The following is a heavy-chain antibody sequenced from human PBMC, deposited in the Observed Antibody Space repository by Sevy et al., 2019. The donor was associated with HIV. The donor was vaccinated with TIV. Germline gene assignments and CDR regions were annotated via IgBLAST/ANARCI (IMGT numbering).Heavy chain of an antibody. CDR1: GFTFSNVW. Sequence: GGSLRLSCAASGFTFSNVWMTWVRQPPGKGLEWVGLFKSKADGGTPDYAAAVKDRFIVSRDDSKSMLILQMNSLKTDDTGVYYCATGASLFQHWSQGTLVTVSS. J-gene: IGHJ1*01. CDR2: FKSKADGGTP. CDR3: ATGASLFQH. V-gene: IGHV3-15*01.